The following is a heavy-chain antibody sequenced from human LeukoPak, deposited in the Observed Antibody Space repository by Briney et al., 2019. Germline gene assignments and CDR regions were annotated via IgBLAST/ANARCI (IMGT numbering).Heavy chain of an antibody. D-gene: IGHD6-13*01. CDR3: AKGNTSSWYIPFDY. CDR2: ISGGGGST. CDR1: GFTFSSYA. Sequence: GGSLRLSCAASGFTFSSYAMSWVRQAPGKGLEWVSVISGGGGSTDYADSVKGRFTISKDISKNTLYLQMNSLRAEDTAVYYCAKGNTSSWYIPFDYWGQGTLVTVSS. V-gene: IGHV3-23*01. J-gene: IGHJ4*02.